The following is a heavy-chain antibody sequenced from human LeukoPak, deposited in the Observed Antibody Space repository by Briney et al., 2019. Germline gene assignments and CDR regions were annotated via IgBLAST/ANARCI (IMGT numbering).Heavy chain of an antibody. CDR1: GGTFSSYA. CDR2: IIPILGIA. V-gene: IGHV1-69*04. D-gene: IGHD4-23*01. J-gene: IGHJ6*02. Sequence: ASVKVSCKASGGTFSSYAISWVRQAPGQGLEWMGRIIPILGIANYAQKFQGRVTVTADKSTSTAYMELSSLRSEDTAVYYCATYGGNSHYYYGMDVWGQGTTVTVSS. CDR3: ATYGGNSHYYYGMDV.